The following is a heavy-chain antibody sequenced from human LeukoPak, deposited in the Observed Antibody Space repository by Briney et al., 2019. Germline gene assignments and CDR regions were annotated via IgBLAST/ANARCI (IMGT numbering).Heavy chain of an antibody. CDR1: GGPISSGTYY. J-gene: IGHJ4*02. D-gene: IGHD3-3*01. CDR3: ASSLLRFLEWLPKYYFDY. Sequence: SEPLSLLCSVSGGPISSGTYYWRSIRKPAGKGLEWIGRIYTSGRPNYNPSRKSRVTISVDTSKNQFSMKLSSVTAADTAVYYCASSLLRFLEWLPKYYFDYWGQGTLVTVSS. V-gene: IGHV4-61*02. CDR2: IYTSGRP.